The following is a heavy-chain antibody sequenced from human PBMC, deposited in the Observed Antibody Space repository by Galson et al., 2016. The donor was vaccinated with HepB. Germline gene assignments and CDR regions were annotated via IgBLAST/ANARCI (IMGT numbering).Heavy chain of an antibody. CDR3: ARVLGGYDFYP. V-gene: IGHV1-18*01. Sequence: SVKVSCKASGFTFTAYGIRWVRQAPGQGLEWMGWINAYNGNTNYAQSFQGRVTMTTDTSTGTAYMELWNLRPDDTALYYCARVLGGYDFYPWGQGTLVTVSS. CDR1: GFTFTAYG. CDR2: INAYNGNT. D-gene: IGHD5-12*01. J-gene: IGHJ5*02.